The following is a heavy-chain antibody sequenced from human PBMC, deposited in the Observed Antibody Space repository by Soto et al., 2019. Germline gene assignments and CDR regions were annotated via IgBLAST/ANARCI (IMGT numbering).Heavy chain of an antibody. CDR1: GFTFSSYG. Sequence: GGSLRLSCAASGFTFSSYGMHWVRQAPGKGLEWVAVISYDGSNKYYADSVKGRFTISRDNSKNTLYLQMNSLRAEDTAVYYCAKDQWELPENYFDYWGQGTLVTVSS. CDR2: ISYDGSNK. D-gene: IGHD1-26*01. V-gene: IGHV3-30*18. CDR3: AKDQWELPENYFDY. J-gene: IGHJ4*02.